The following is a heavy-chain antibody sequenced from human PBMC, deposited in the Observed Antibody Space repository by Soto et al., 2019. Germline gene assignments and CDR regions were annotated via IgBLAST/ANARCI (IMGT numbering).Heavy chain of an antibody. CDR2: IWYDGSNK. V-gene: IGHV3-33*01. Sequence: GGSLRLSCAASGFTFSSYGMHWVRQAPGKGLEWVAVIWYDGSNKYYADSVKGRFTISRDNSKNTLYLQMNSLRAEDTAVYYCATAGRGYSYGYFDYWGQGTLVTVSS. CDR3: ATAGRGYSYGYFDY. D-gene: IGHD5-18*01. J-gene: IGHJ4*02. CDR1: GFTFSSYG.